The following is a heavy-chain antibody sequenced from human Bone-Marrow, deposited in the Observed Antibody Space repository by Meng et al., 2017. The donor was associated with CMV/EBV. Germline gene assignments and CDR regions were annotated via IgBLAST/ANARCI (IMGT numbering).Heavy chain of an antibody. CDR1: FSLSTSGVG. Sequence: FSLSTSGVGVGWIRQPPGKALEWLALIYWNDAKYYNPSTSGRLTITKDTSKNQVVLTMTDMDPVDTATYCCAHRSRNSGFYDWLDPWGQGTLVTVSS. D-gene: IGHD6-25*01. CDR2: IYWNDAK. J-gene: IGHJ5*02. V-gene: IGHV2-5*01. CDR3: AHRSRNSGFYDWLDP.